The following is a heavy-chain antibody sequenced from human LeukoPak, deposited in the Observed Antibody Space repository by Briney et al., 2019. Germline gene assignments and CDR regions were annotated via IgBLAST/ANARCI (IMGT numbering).Heavy chain of an antibody. V-gene: IGHV3-21*01. CDR1: GFTFSSYS. D-gene: IGHD5-24*01. Sequence: GGSLRLSCAASGFTFSSYSMNWVRQAPGKGLEWVSSISSSSSYIYYADSVKGRFTISRDNAKNSLYLQMNSLRAEDTAVYYCARDYGRDGYNGAFDIWGQGTMVTVSS. CDR3: ARDYGRDGYNGAFDI. J-gene: IGHJ3*02. CDR2: ISSSSSYI.